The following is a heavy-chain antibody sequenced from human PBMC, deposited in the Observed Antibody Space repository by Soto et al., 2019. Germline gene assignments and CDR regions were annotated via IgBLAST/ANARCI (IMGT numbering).Heavy chain of an antibody. CDR1: GDTFSSSA. CDR3: ARGIRDSSGWDFDY. D-gene: IGHD6-19*01. J-gene: IGHJ4*02. CDR2: LIPMFGTA. V-gene: IGHV1-69*06. Sequence: QVQLVQSGAEVKEPGSSVKVSCKASGDTFSSSAISWVRQAPGQGLEWMGGLIPMFGTANYAQKFQGRGMITADKSTSTVYMELTSLRSEDTAVYDCARGIRDSSGWDFDYWGQGTLVTVSS.